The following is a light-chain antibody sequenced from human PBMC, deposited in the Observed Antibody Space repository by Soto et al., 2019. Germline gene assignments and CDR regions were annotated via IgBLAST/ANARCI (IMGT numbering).Light chain of an antibody. J-gene: IGKJ1*01. CDR3: QHYNSYSEA. CDR2: KAS. V-gene: IGKV1-5*03. CDR1: QTISSW. Sequence: DIQMTQSPSTLSGSVGDRVTITCRASQTISSWLAWYQQKPGKAPKLLIYKASTLKSGVPSRFSGRGSRTKFTLTISSLQPHDFATYYCQHYNSYSEAFGQGTKVELK.